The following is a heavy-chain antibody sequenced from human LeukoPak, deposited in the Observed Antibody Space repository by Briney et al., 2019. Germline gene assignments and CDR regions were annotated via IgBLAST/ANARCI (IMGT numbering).Heavy chain of an antibody. V-gene: IGHV4-4*02. CDR1: GGSISSSNW. CDR2: IYHSGST. D-gene: IGHD3-16*01. Sequence: SETLSLTCAVSGGSISSSNWWSWVRQPPGKGLEWIGEIYHSGSTNYNPSLKSRVTISVGKSKNQFSLKLSSVTAADTAVYYCARPIGGSYFDYWGQGTLVTVSS. CDR3: ARPIGGSYFDY. J-gene: IGHJ4*02.